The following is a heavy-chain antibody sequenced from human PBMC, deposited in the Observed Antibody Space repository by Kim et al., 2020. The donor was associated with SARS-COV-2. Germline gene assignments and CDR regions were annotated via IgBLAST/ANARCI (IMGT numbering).Heavy chain of an antibody. CDR3: ARDKWGHDYVWGSYTYYFDY. J-gene: IGHJ4*02. CDR2: ISSSGSTI. D-gene: IGHD3-16*01. Sequence: GGSLRLSCAASGFTFSSYEMNWVRQAPGKGLEWVSYISSSGSTIYYADSVKGRFTISRDNAKNSLYLQMNSLRAEDTAVYYCARDKWGHDYVWGSYTYYFDYWGQGTLVTVSS. V-gene: IGHV3-48*03. CDR1: GFTFSSYE.